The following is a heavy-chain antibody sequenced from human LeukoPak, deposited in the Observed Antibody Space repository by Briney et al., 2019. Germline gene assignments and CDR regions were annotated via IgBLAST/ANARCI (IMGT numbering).Heavy chain of an antibody. CDR3: ARAADYYDSSGPYYFDY. Sequence: GASVKVSCKASGYTFSGYYMHWVRQAPGQGLEWMGIINPSGGSTSYAQKFQGRVTMTRDMSTSTVYMELSSLRSEDTAVYYCARAADYYDSSGPYYFDYWGQGTLVTVSS. J-gene: IGHJ4*02. CDR2: INPSGGST. D-gene: IGHD3-22*01. V-gene: IGHV1-46*01. CDR1: GYTFSGYY.